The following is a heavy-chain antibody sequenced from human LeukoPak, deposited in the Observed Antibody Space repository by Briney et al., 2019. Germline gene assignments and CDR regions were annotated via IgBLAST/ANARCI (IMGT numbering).Heavy chain of an antibody. CDR3: ARRAFVDPYYYYYGMDV. V-gene: IGHV4-61*08. CDR1: GGSISSGGHY. D-gene: IGHD3-10*01. J-gene: IGHJ6*02. Sequence: SETLSLTCTVSGGSISSGGHYWSWIRQPPGKGLGWIGYIYYSGSTNYNPSLKSRVTISVDTSKNQFSLKLSSVTAADTAVYYCARRAFVDPYYYYYGMDVWGQGTTVTVSS. CDR2: IYYSGST.